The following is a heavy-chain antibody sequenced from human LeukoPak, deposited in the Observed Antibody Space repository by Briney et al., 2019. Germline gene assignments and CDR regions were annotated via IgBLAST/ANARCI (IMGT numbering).Heavy chain of an antibody. D-gene: IGHD6-13*01. V-gene: IGHV1-2*02. J-gene: IGHJ6*03. Sequence: GASVKVSCKASGYTFTGYYMHWVRQAPGQGLEWMGWINPNSGGTNYAQKFQGRVTMTRDTSISTAYMELSRLRSDDTAVYYCARAGIAAAGKPAMDVWGKGTTVTVSS. CDR1: GYTFTGYY. CDR3: ARAGIAAAGKPAMDV. CDR2: INPNSGGT.